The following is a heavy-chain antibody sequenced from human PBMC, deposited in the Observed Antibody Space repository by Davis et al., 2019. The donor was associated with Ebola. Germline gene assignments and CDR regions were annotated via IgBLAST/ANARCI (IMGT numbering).Heavy chain of an antibody. Sequence: GGSLRLSCAASRFTFSDAWMSWVRQAPGKGLEWVSSISSSSSYIYYADSVKGRFTISRSNPNKSVSLQMNNLRSDDTAIYYCANARYSYGAAYFDNWGRGVEVSVTS. CDR2: ISSSSSYI. CDR1: RFTFSDAW. CDR3: ANARYSYGAAYFDN. V-gene: IGHV3-21*01. D-gene: IGHD5-18*01. J-gene: IGHJ4*02.